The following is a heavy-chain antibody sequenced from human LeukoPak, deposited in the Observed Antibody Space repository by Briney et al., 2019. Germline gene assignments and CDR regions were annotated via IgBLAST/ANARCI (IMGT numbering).Heavy chain of an antibody. D-gene: IGHD2-15*01. V-gene: IGHV3-23*01. CDR1: GFTFSSYA. CDR3: AKGAWPVVVVAVHFDY. CDR2: SSGSGGST. J-gene: IGHJ4*02. Sequence: GGSLRLSCAASGFTFSSYAMSWVRQAPGKGLEWVSASSGSGGSTYYADSVKGRFTISRDNSKNTLYLQMNSLRAEDTAVYYCAKGAWPVVVVAVHFDYWGQGTLVTVSS.